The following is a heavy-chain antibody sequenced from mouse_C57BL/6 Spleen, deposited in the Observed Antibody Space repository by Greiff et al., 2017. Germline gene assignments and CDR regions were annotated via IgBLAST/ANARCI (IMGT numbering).Heavy chain of an antibody. CDR1: GYTFTSYW. J-gene: IGHJ3*01. CDR3: AREGYDYPSWCAD. CDR2: IYPGSGST. D-gene: IGHD2-4*01. V-gene: IGHV1-55*01. Sequence: VQLQQPGAELVKPGASVKMSCKASGYTFTSYWITWVKQRPGQGLEWIGDIYPGSGSTNYNEKFKSKATLTVDTSSSTAYMQLSSLTSEDSAVYYCAREGYDYPSWCADWGQGTLVTVSA.